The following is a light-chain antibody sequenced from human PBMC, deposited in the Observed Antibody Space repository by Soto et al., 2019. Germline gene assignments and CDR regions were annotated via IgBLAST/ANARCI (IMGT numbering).Light chain of an antibody. V-gene: IGKV3-20*01. Sequence: EIVLTRSPASLSLSPVERAALSCVASQSVTSNYLAWYQQKPGQAPRLLISGASSRAAGISDKFSGSGSGTDFTLTISRLEPEDFAVYFCHQYGTFPITFGQGTRLEIK. CDR1: QSVTSNY. CDR3: HQYGTFPIT. J-gene: IGKJ5*01. CDR2: GAS.